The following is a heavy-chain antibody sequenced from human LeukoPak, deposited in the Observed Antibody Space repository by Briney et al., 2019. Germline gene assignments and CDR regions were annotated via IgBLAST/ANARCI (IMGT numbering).Heavy chain of an antibody. Sequence: GRSLRLSCAASGFTFSSYGMHWVRQAPGKGLEWVAVIWYDGSNKYYADSVKGRFTISRDNSKNTLYLQMNSLRAEDTAVYYCAKEWDIVVVVAATREDFMDVWGKGTTVTVSS. D-gene: IGHD2-15*01. J-gene: IGHJ6*03. CDR1: GFTFSSYG. CDR2: IWYDGSNK. V-gene: IGHV3-33*06. CDR3: AKEWDIVVVVAATREDFMDV.